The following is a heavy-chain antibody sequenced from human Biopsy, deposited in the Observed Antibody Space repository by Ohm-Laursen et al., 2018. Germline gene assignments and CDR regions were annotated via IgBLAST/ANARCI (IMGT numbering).Heavy chain of an antibody. V-gene: IGHV3-33*01. CDR3: ARDPIVGSKADGMDV. J-gene: IGHJ6*02. Sequence: SLRLSCAASGFAVCVYAMHWVRQAPGKGLGWGSISWYDGSNEYYADSVEGRFTISRDNSKNTVFLQMSSLRAEDMGVYYCARDPIVGSKADGMDVWGQGTPVTVSS. CDR1: GFAVCVYA. CDR2: SWYDGSNE. D-gene: IGHD1-26*01.